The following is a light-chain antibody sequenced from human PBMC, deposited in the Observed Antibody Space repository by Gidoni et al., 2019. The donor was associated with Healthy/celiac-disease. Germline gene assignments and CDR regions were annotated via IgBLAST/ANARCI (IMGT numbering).Light chain of an antibody. V-gene: IGKV3-11*01. CDR1: QSISSY. J-gene: IGKJ3*01. CDR2: DAS. CDR3: QQRSNWPT. Sequence: EIVLTQSPAPLSLSPGERATISCRASQSISSYLAWYQQKPGQAPRILIYDASNRATGIPARFSGSGSGTDFTLTISSLEPEDFAVYYCQQRSNWPTFGPGTKVDIK.